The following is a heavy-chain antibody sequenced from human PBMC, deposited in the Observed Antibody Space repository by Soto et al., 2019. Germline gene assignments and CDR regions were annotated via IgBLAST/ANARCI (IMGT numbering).Heavy chain of an antibody. V-gene: IGHV3-11*01. CDR1: GFTFSDYY. J-gene: IGHJ6*03. Sequence: PGRSLRLSCAASGFTFSDYYMSWIRQAPGKGLEWVSYISSSGSTIYYADTVKGRFTISRDNAKNSLYLQMNSLRAEDTAVYYCAKIAFLYSSSGYYHYYYYMDVWGKGTTVTVSS. CDR3: AKIAFLYSSSGYYHYYYYMDV. CDR2: ISSSGSTI. D-gene: IGHD6-13*01.